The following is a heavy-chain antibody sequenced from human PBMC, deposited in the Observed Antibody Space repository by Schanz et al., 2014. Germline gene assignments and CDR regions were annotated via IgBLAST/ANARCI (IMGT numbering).Heavy chain of an antibody. CDR2: INSVGSNT. D-gene: IGHD4-17*01. CDR3: ARKMKLGVYGGKGHDSLDI. J-gene: IGHJ3*02. CDR1: GFTFSSHW. V-gene: IGHV3-74*02. Sequence: EVQLVESGGGVVRPGGSLRLSCAASGFTFSSHWMHWVHQDPGKGLVWVARINSVGSNTDYADSVTGRFTISRDNAKNTLYLQMNTLRAEDTAVYYCARKMKLGVYGGKGHDSLDIWGQGTMVTVSS.